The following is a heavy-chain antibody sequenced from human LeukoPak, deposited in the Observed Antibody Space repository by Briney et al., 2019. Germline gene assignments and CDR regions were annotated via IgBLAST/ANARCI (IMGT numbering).Heavy chain of an antibody. V-gene: IGHV3-30*04. D-gene: IGHD1-1*01. J-gene: IGHJ4*02. CDR3: APKGNEGY. Sequence: GGSLRLSCAASGFTFSSYAMHWVRQAPGKGLEWVAVISYDGSNKYYADSVKGRFTISRDNSKNTLYLQMNSLRAEDTAVYYCAPKGNEGYWGQGTLVTVSS. CDR2: ISYDGSNK. CDR1: GFTFSSYA.